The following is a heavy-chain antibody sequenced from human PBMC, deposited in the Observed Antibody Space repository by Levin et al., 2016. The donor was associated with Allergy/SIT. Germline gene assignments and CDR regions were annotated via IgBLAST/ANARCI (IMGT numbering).Heavy chain of an antibody. D-gene: IGHD3-22*01. CDR2: IYSGGST. V-gene: IGHV3-66*01. J-gene: IGHJ6*02. CDR3: ARDYYDSRGYNYGMDV. Sequence: VRQAPGKGLEWVSVIYSGGSTYYADSVKGRFTISRDNSKNTLYLQMNSLRAEDTGVYYCARDYYDSRGYNYGMDVWGQGTTVTVSS.